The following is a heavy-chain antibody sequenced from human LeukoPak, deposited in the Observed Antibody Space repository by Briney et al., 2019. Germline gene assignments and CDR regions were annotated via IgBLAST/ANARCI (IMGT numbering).Heavy chain of an antibody. CDR2: LNLGGATT. CDR3: ANIGCSVTSCNVDRDFDY. V-gene: IGHV3-74*01. J-gene: IGHJ4*02. D-gene: IGHD2-2*01. Sequence: PGGSLRLSCAASGFIFSNHWVHWVRQAPGKGLVWVSRLNLGGATTSYADSVKGRFTISRDNAKNTLYLQMNSRRAEDTAVYYCANIGCSVTSCNVDRDFDYWGQGTLVTVSS. CDR1: GFIFSNHW.